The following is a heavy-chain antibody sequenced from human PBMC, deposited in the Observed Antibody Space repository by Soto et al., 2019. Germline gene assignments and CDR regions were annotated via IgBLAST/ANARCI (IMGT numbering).Heavy chain of an antibody. V-gene: IGHV3-23*01. D-gene: IGHD3-10*01. CDR1: GFTLSSYG. Sequence: EVKMLESGGGLVQPGGSLRLSCAASGFTLSSYGMSWVRQAPGKGLEWVSAISGSGGSTYYADSVKGRFTISRDNSKNTLYLQMNSLIAEDTAVYYCAKGAYYHGSGSYFPFDYWGQGTLVTVSS. CDR2: ISGSGGST. J-gene: IGHJ4*02. CDR3: AKGAYYHGSGSYFPFDY.